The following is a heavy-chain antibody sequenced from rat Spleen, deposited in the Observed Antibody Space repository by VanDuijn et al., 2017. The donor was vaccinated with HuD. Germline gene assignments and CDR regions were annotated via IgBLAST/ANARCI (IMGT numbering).Heavy chain of an antibody. V-gene: IGHV5-31*01. Sequence: EVQLVESDGGLVQPGGSLKLSCAASGFIFNNYWMTWIRQAPGKGLEWVASITNAGGSTYYPDSVRGRFTISRDNAKSTLYLQMNSLRSEDTATYYCTRENWVLDAWGQGVSVTVSS. CDR1: GFIFNNYW. J-gene: IGHJ4*01. CDR3: TRENWVLDA. CDR2: ITNAGGST. D-gene: IGHD3-6*01.